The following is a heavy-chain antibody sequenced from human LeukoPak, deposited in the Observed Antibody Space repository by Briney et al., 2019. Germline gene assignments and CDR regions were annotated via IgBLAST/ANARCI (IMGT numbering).Heavy chain of an antibody. J-gene: IGHJ5*02. CDR1: GYSISSGYY. D-gene: IGHD3-10*01. CDR3: ARKLGSLLWFGEGQGEGSPWFDP. Sequence: SETLSLTCTVSGYSISSGYYWGWIRQPPGKGLEWIGSINDSGSTYYNPSLKSRVTISVHTSKNQFSLKPSSVTAADTAVYYCARKLGSLLWFGEGQGEGSPWFDPWGQGTLVTVSS. V-gene: IGHV4-38-2*02. CDR2: INDSGST.